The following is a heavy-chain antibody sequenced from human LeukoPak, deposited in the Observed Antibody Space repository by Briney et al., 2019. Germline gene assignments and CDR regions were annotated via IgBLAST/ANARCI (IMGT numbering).Heavy chain of an antibody. D-gene: IGHD6-19*01. Sequence: GGSLRLSCAASGFTFDDYAMHWVRQAPGKGLEWVSGISWNSGSIGYADSVKGRFTISRDNAKNSLHLQMNSLRAEDMALYYCAKSRCSSSGCFYIDYWGQGTLVTVSS. V-gene: IGHV3-9*03. J-gene: IGHJ4*02. CDR1: GFTFDDYA. CDR3: AKSRCSSSGCFYIDY. CDR2: ISWNSGSI.